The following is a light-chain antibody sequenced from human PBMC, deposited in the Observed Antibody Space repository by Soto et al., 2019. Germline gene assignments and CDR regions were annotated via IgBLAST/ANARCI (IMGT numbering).Light chain of an antibody. Sequence: QSALTQPASVSGSPGQSITISCTGTSSDVGGYNYVSWYQQHPGNAPKLMIYDVSNRPSGVSNRFSGSKSGNTASLTISGRKAEDEADYYCSSYTSSSTYVVFGGGTKLTVL. J-gene: IGLJ2*01. CDR3: SSYTSSSTYVV. CDR2: DVS. V-gene: IGLV2-14*01. CDR1: SSDVGGYNY.